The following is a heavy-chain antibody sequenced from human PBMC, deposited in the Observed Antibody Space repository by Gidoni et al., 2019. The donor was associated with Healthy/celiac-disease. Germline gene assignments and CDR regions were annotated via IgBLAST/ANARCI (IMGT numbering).Heavy chain of an antibody. V-gene: IGHV5-51*01. Sequence: EVQLVQSGAEVKKPGESLKISCKGSGYSFTSYWIGWVRQMPGKGLEWMGIIYPGDSDTRYSPSFQGQVTISADKSISTAYLQWSSLKASDTAMYYGARLWRFLEWSPPHGMDVWGQGTTVTVSS. CDR2: IYPGDSDT. CDR3: ARLWRFLEWSPPHGMDV. CDR1: GYSFTSYW. D-gene: IGHD3-3*01. J-gene: IGHJ6*02.